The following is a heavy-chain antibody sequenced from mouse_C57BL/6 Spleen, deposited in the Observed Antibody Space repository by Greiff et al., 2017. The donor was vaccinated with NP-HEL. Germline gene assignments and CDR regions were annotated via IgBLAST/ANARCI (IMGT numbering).Heavy chain of an antibody. CDR3: ARPLTGTRGFAY. CDR2: IYPRSGNT. CDR1: GYTFTSYG. V-gene: IGHV1-81*01. J-gene: IGHJ3*01. D-gene: IGHD4-1*01. Sequence: VKLQESGAELARPGASVKLSCKASGYTFTSYGISWVKQRTGQGLEWIGEIYPRSGNTYYNEKFKGKATLTADKSSSTAYMELRSLTSEDSAVYFCARPLTGTRGFAYWGQGTLVTVSA.